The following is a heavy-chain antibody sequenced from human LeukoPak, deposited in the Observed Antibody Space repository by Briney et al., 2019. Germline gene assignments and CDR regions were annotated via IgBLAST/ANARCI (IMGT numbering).Heavy chain of an antibody. CDR2: INTYNGVT. Sequence: ASVKVSCKASGYNFTTYYITWVRQVPGQGLEWMGWINTYNGVTNYLQRLQGRVTMTTDTSTSTAYMELSSLRSEDTAVYYCARAGGYCGRISCPYYFDYWGQGSLVAVSS. J-gene: IGHJ4*02. D-gene: IGHD2-15*01. CDR1: GYNFTTYY. CDR3: ARAGGYCGRISCPYYFDY. V-gene: IGHV1-18*01.